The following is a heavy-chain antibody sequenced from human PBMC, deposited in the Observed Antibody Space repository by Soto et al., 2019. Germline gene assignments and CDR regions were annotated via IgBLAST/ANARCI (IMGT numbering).Heavy chain of an antibody. J-gene: IGHJ6*02. CDR2: IIPIFGTA. V-gene: IGHV1-69*13. Sequence: ASVKVSCKASGGTFSSYAISWVRRAPGQGLEWMGGIIPIFGTANYAQKFQGRVTITADESTSTAYMELSSLRSEDTAVYYCAREGRQVITTDYYYGMDVWGQGTTVTVSS. CDR3: AREGRQVITTDYYYGMDV. CDR1: GGTFSSYA. D-gene: IGHD3-22*01.